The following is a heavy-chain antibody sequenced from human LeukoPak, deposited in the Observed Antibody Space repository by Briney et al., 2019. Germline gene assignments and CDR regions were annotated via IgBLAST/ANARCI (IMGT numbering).Heavy chain of an antibody. CDR1: GGSISSSSYY. D-gene: IGHD3-10*01. J-gene: IGHJ4*02. V-gene: IGHV4-39*01. CDR2: IYYSGST. CDR3: ARHQSELGVWFGELFGDLGLDY. Sequence: PSETLSLTCTVAGGSISSSSYYWGWIRQPPGKGLEWIGSIYYSGSTYYNPSLKSRFSISVDTSKNQFSLKLSSVTAADTAVYYCARHQSELGVWFGELFGDLGLDYWGQGTLVTVSS.